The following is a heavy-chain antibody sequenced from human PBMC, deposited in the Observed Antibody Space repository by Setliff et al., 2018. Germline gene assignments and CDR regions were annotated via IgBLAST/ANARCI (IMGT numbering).Heavy chain of an antibody. CDR3: LRDRPYSNSPEDAFDI. Sequence: GASMKVSCQASGFIFSTYGVNWVRQAPGQGLEWMGWISAFNGYTQYLQKFKGRITVTTDTSTSPAYMELGSLTSDDTAVYYCLRDRPYSNSPEDAFDIWGKGTTVTVSS. D-gene: IGHD6-6*01. V-gene: IGHV1-18*01. CDR1: GFIFSTYG. CDR2: ISAFNGYT. J-gene: IGHJ3*02.